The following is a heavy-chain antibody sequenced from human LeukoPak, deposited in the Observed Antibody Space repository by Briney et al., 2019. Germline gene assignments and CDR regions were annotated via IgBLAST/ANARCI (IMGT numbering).Heavy chain of an antibody. J-gene: IGHJ4*02. Sequence: GGSLRLPCAASGFTFSSYWMHWVRQAPGKGLLWVSRINSDGSSTSYADSVKGRFTISRDNAKNTLYLQMNSLRAEDTAVYYCARRIAAAAAPYYFDYWGQGTLVTVSS. V-gene: IGHV3-74*01. D-gene: IGHD6-13*01. CDR1: GFTFSSYW. CDR3: ARRIAAAAAPYYFDY. CDR2: INSDGSST.